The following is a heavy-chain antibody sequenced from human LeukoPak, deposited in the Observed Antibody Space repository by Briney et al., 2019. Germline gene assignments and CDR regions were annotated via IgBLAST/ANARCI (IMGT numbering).Heavy chain of an antibody. CDR2: IYSGGNT. J-gene: IGHJ4*02. Sequence: PGGSLRLSCAASGFTVSSNYMSWVRQAPGKALQWVSVIYSGGNTYYADSVKGRFTISRDNSKNTLYLHMNSLRAEDTAVYYCAREAQGYYYDSSGYYSDYWGQGTLVTVSS. CDR3: AREAQGYYYDSSGYYSDY. CDR1: GFTVSSNY. D-gene: IGHD3-22*01. V-gene: IGHV3-53*01.